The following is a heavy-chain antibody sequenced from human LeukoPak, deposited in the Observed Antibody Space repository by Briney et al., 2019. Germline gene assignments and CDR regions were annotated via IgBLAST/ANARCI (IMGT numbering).Heavy chain of an antibody. CDR1: GFTFDDYA. V-gene: IGHV3-9*01. J-gene: IGHJ6*04. CDR3: KKDARFPSYGRAV. CDR2: ISWNSGSI. Sequence: GGSLRLSCAASGFTFDDYAMHWVRQAPGKGLEWVSGISWNSGSIGYADSVKGRFTISRDNAKNSLYLQMNSLRAEDTALYYCKKDARFPSYGRAVWGKGPTVTVSS. D-gene: IGHD3-3*01.